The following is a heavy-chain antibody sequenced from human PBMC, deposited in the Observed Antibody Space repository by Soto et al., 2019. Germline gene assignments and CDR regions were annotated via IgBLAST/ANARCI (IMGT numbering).Heavy chain of an antibody. Sequence: ASVKGSCKASGYTFTGYYMHWGRQAPGQRLEWVGWITPNSGGKTYAQKFQGGVTMTRDTSISTAYMELSRLRSDDTAVYYWATPKTREELFQHWGQGTLVTVPS. J-gene: IGHJ1*01. D-gene: IGHD1-26*01. CDR2: ITPNSGGK. CDR1: GYTFTGYY. CDR3: ATPKTREELFQH. V-gene: IGHV1-2*02.